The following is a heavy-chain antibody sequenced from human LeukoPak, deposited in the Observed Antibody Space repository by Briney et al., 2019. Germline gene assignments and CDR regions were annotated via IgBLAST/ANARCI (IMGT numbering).Heavy chain of an antibody. CDR3: ARFITVIDYTPYYGMDV. V-gene: IGHV3-21*01. D-gene: IGHD4-11*01. CDR1: GFTFSSYS. Sequence: PGGSLRPSCAASGFTFSSYSMNWVRQAPGKGLEWVSFISSSSSYIYYADSVKGRFTISRDNAKNSLYLQMNSLRAEDTAVYYCARFITVIDYTPYYGMDVWGQGTTVTVSS. CDR2: ISSSSSYI. J-gene: IGHJ6*02.